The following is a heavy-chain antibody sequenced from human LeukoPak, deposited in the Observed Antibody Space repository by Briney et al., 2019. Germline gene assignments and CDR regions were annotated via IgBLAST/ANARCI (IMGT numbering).Heavy chain of an antibody. CDR3: ARVTGTTHFDY. D-gene: IGHD1-7*01. CDR2: ISYDGSNK. CDR1: GFTFSSYA. V-gene: IGHV3-30-3*01. Sequence: GGSLRLSCAASGFTFSSYAMHWVRQAPGKELEWVAVISYDGSNKYYADSVKGRFTISRDNSKNTLYLQMNSLRAEDTAVYYCARVTGTTHFDYWGQGTLVTVSS. J-gene: IGHJ4*02.